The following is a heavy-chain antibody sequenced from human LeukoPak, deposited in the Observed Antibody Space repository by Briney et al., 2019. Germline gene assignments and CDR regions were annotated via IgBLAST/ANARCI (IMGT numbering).Heavy chain of an antibody. CDR3: ARDAKSSYCSGGSCYVDY. V-gene: IGHV3-53*01. Sequence: GGSLRLSCAASGSTVSSNYMSWVRQAPGKGLEWVSVIYSGGSTYYADSVKGRFTISRDNSKNTLYLQMNSLRAEDTAVYYCARDAKSSYCSGGSCYVDYWGQGTLVTVSS. J-gene: IGHJ4*02. CDR2: IYSGGST. CDR1: GSTVSSNY. D-gene: IGHD2-15*01.